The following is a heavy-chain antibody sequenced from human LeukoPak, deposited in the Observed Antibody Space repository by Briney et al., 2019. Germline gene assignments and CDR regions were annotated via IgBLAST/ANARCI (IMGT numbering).Heavy chain of an antibody. J-gene: IGHJ6*03. D-gene: IGHD3-16*01. CDR3: ARVGVRSYYYYMDV. CDR1: GGSISSYY. Sequence: SETLSLTCTVSGGSISSYYWSWIRQPPGKGLEWIGRIYTSGSTNYNPSLKSRVTISVDTSKNQFSLKLSSVTAADTAVYYCARVGVRSYYYYMDVWGKGTTVTISS. V-gene: IGHV4-4*08. CDR2: IYTSGST.